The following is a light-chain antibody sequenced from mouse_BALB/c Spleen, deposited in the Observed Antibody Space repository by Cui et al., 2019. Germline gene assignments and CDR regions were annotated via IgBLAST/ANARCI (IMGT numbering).Light chain of an antibody. CDR2: WAS. Sequence: DIVMPQSSSPLTVTAGEKVTMSCKSSQSPLNSGNQKNYLTWYQQKPGQPPKLLIYWASTRESGVPDRFTGSGSGTDFTLTISSVQAEDLAVYYCQNDYSYPFTFGSGTKLEIK. CDR3: QNDYSYPFT. J-gene: IGKJ4*01. V-gene: IGKV8-19*01. CDR1: QSPLNSGNQKNY.